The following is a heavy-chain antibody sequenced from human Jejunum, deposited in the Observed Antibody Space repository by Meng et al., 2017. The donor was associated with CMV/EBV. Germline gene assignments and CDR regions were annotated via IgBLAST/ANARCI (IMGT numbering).Heavy chain of an antibody. CDR2: ISGSGGKA. D-gene: IGHD1-7*01. CDR3: AKRNYSFDY. CDR1: GFAFTSYA. V-gene: IGHV3-23*01. Sequence: LRLSCAASGFAFTSYAMNWVRQAPGKGLEWVSGISGSGGKAYYADSVKGRFTISRDNSKNMLYVQMNSPRAEDTAVYYCAKRNYSFDYWGQGTLVTVSS. J-gene: IGHJ4*02.